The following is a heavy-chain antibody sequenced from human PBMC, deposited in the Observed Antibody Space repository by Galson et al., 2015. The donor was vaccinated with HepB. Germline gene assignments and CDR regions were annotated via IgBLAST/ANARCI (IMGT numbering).Heavy chain of an antibody. J-gene: IGHJ4*02. V-gene: IGHV6-1*01. D-gene: IGHD5-24*01. Sequence: CAISEDSVSSNSAAWNWIRQSPSRGLEWLGRTYYRSKWYNDYAVSVKSRITINPDTSKNQFSLHLNSVTPEDTGVYYCARDPYSGAATTYFDCWGQGTLVTVSS. CDR3: ARDPYSGAATTYFDC. CDR2: TYYRSKWYN. CDR1: EDSVSSNSAA.